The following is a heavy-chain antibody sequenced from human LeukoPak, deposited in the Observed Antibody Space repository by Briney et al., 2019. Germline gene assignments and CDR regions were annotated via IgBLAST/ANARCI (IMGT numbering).Heavy chain of an antibody. J-gene: IGHJ3*02. D-gene: IGHD2-15*01. CDR2: IWYDGSNK. V-gene: IGHV3-33*01. CDR1: GSTFSSYG. CDR3: ARDPLGYCSGGTCRDAFDI. Sequence: PGGSLRLSCAASGSTFSSYGMHWVRQAPGRGLEWVAVIWYDGSNKYYADSVKGRFTISRDNSKNTLYLQMNSLRAEDTAVYYCARDPLGYCSGGTCRDAFDIWGQGTMVTVSS.